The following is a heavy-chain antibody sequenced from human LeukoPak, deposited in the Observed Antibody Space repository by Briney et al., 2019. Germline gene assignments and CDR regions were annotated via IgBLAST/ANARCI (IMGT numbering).Heavy chain of an antibody. D-gene: IGHD6-19*01. CDR3: AEDYSSGWYGN. CDR1: GGSFSGYY. J-gene: IGHJ4*02. Sequence: SETLSLTCAVYGGSFSGYYWSWIRQPPGKGLEWIGEINHSGSTNYNLSLKSRVTISVDTSKNQFSLKLSSVTAADTAVYYCAEDYSSGWYGNWGQGTLVTVSS. V-gene: IGHV4-34*01. CDR2: INHSGST.